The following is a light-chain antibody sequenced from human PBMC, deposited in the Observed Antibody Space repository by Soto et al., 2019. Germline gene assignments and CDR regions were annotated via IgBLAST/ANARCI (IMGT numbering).Light chain of an antibody. CDR2: GNS. Sequence: QSVLTQPPSVSVVPGQRVTISCTGSSSNIGAGYDVHWYQQLPGTAPKLLIYGNSNRPSGVPDRFSGSKSGTSASLAITVLQAEDEADYSCQSYDSSLSAFYVFGNGTKVTVL. J-gene: IGLJ1*01. CDR1: SSNIGAGYD. V-gene: IGLV1-40*01. CDR3: QSYDSSLSAFYV.